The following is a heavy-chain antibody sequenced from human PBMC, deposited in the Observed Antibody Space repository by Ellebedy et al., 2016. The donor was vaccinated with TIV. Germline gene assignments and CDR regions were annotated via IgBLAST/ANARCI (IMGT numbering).Heavy chain of an antibody. CDR3: ARDSIDLYSSGWQGVFDI. CDR2: INPSGGGT. J-gene: IGHJ3*02. D-gene: IGHD6-19*01. V-gene: IGHV1-46*01. CDR1: GYTFTSYY. Sequence: ASVKVSXKASGYTFTSYYIHWVRQAPGHGLEWMGIINPSGGGTGSAQKFQGRVTMTRDTSTSTVYMELSSLRSEDTAVYYCARDSIDLYSSGWQGVFDIWGQGTMVTVSS.